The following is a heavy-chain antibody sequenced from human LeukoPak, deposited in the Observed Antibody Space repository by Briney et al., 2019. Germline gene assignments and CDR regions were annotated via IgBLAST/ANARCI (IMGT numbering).Heavy chain of an antibody. V-gene: IGHV4-34*01. J-gene: IGHJ4*02. Sequence: SETLSLTCTVYGGSFSGGYWSWSRQPPRKGLEWIGEINHSGSTNYNPSLKSRVTISVDTSKNQFSLKLSSVTAADTAVYYCATGTGSIVVVPAAMFRGYYYFDYWGQGTLVTVSS. CDR2: INHSGST. D-gene: IGHD2-2*01. CDR1: GGSFSGGY. CDR3: ATGTGSIVVVPAAMFRGYYYFDY.